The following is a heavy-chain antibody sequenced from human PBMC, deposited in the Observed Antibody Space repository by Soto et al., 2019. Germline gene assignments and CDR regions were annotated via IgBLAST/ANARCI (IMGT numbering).Heavy chain of an antibody. D-gene: IGHD3-22*01. CDR3: PKFAHGSGSNFDY. Sequence: GGSLRLSCAASGFTFSSYGVHWVRQAPVSGLEFVAVISYYVSNKYYAASVKGRFTISRYNSKNTLNLQMTSLRAEDTAVYHCPKFAHGSGSNFDYWGQGT. CDR2: ISYYVSNK. CDR1: GFTFSSYG. J-gene: IGHJ4*02. V-gene: IGHV3-30*18.